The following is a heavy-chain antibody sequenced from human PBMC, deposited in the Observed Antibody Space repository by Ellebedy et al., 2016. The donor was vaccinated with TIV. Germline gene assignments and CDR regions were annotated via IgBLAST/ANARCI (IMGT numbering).Heavy chain of an antibody. D-gene: IGHD2-8*02. Sequence: GESLKISCAASGFTFSAYAMHWVRQAPGKGLDWLAILSYDGGSKYYADSVKGRFTISRDNSKNTLFLQMSSLRAEDTAVYFCARRSTDSAFDSWGQGTLVTVSS. CDR3: ARRSTDSAFDS. J-gene: IGHJ4*02. V-gene: IGHV3-30-3*01. CDR1: GFTFSAYA. CDR2: LSYDGGSK.